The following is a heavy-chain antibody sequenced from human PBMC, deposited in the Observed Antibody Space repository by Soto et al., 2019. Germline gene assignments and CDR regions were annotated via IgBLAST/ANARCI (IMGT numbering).Heavy chain of an antibody. CDR2: ISNNGNKI. V-gene: IGHV3-30*18. J-gene: IGHJ4*02. CDR1: GFTFSSYG. D-gene: IGHD2-2*01. CDR3: AKHSSTFVF. Sequence: QVQLVESGGGVVQPGRSLRLSCKTSGFTFSSYGLHWLRQAPGKGLEWVTFISNNGNKINYADSVKGRFTVSRDNSKNTLYLQMNSLRPEDTAVYYCAKHSSTFVFWGQGTLVTVSS.